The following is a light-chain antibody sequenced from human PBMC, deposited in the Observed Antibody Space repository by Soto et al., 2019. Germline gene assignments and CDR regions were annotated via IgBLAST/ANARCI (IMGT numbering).Light chain of an antibody. J-gene: IGKJ4*01. V-gene: IGKV3-11*01. CDR3: LQRSNWAPS. CDR1: QSVGSN. CDR2: DVS. Sequence: EVVLTQSPPTLSLSPGERATLSCRASQSVGSNLAWYQQKRGQAPRLLIYDVSDRAAGIPARFSGSGSGTDFTLNISSLEHEDFAVYCCLQRSNWAPSFGGGTAIEIK.